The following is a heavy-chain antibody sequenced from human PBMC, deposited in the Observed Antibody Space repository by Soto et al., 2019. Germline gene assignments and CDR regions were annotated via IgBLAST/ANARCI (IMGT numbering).Heavy chain of an antibody. J-gene: IGHJ6*02. D-gene: IGHD2-15*01. CDR1: GFTFSSYG. V-gene: IGHV3-30*18. Sequence: HPGGSLRLSCAASGFTFSSYGMHWVRQAPGKGLEWVAVISYDGSNKYYADSVKGRFTISRDNSKNTLYLQMNSLRAEDTAVYYCAKAAVGCSGGSCYLPEPYYYYGMDVWGQGTTVTVSS. CDR3: AKAAVGCSGGSCYLPEPYYYYGMDV. CDR2: ISYDGSNK.